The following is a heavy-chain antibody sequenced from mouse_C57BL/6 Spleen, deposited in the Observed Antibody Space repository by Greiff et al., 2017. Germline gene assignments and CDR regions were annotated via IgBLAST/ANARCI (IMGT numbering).Heavy chain of an antibody. CDR2: IYPGDGDT. Sequence: QVQLQQSGAELVKPGASVKISCKASGYAFSSYWMNWVKQRPGKGLEWIGQIYPGDGDTNYNGKFKGKATLTADKSSSTAYMRLSSLTSEDSAVYFCARDWMTGGMDYWGQGTSVTVSS. CDR3: ARDWMTGGMDY. J-gene: IGHJ4*01. CDR1: GYAFSSYW. V-gene: IGHV1-80*01.